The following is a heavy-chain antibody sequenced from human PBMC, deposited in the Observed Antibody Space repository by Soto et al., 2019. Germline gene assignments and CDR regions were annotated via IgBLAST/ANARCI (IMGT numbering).Heavy chain of an antibody. CDR3: TNGGYLEWFLSGGGEES. Sequence: QLLQSGGGLVQPGGSLRLSCAASGFTFRNYAMSWVRQTPEKGLEWVSAINGGGISTYYADSVKGRFTISRDQSKNTIYLQMDSLRVEDTAMYYCTNGGYLEWFLSGGGEESWGRGTLVTVSS. CDR1: GFTFRNYA. V-gene: IGHV3-23*01. CDR2: INGGGIST. D-gene: IGHD3-3*01. J-gene: IGHJ5*02.